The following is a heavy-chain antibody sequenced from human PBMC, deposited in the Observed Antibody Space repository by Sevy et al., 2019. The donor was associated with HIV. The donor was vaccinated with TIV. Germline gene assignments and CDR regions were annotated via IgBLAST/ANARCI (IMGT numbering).Heavy chain of an antibody. V-gene: IGHV3-73*01. CDR3: TTAYSDWSLYDH. J-gene: IGHJ4*02. CDR2: IRSKPNTYAT. Sequence: GGSLRLSCAASGFTFSVSAIPWVRQASGKGLGWVARIRSKPNTYATEYAASMKARLTISRDYSNSTAYLQMNSLKTEDTAVYYCTTAYSDWSLYDHWGQGTLVTVSS. CDR1: GFTFSVSA. D-gene: IGHD3-9*01.